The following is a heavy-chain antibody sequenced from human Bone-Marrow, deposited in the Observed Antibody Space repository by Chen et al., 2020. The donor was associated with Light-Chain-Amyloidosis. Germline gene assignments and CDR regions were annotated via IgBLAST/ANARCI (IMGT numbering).Heavy chain of an antibody. D-gene: IGHD3-10*01. Sequence: QLQLQESGPGLVKPSETLSLTCTVSGGSISSSSYYWGWIRQPPGKGLEWIGSIYYSGSTYYNPSLKSRVTISVDTSKNQFSLKLSSVTAADTAVYYCARARLNMVRGVAPYYFDYWGQGTTVTVSS. V-gene: IGHV4-39*07. CDR1: GGSISSSSYY. CDR3: ARARLNMVRGVAPYYFDY. J-gene: IGHJ4*03. CDR2: IYYSGST.